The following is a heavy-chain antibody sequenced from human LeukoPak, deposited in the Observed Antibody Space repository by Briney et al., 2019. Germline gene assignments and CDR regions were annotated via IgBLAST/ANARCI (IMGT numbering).Heavy chain of an antibody. Sequence: PGGSLRLSCAASGFTFSSYSMNWVRQAPGKGLEWVSSISSSSSYIYYADSVKGRFTISRDNAKNSLYLQMNSLRAEDTAVYYCARGGTVPPNSYYYKGREVGAQGTTVTVPS. J-gene: IGHJ6*01. CDR3: ARGGTVPPNSYYYKGREV. CDR2: ISSSSSYI. V-gene: IGHV3-21*01. D-gene: IGHD4-17*01. CDR1: GFTFSSYS.